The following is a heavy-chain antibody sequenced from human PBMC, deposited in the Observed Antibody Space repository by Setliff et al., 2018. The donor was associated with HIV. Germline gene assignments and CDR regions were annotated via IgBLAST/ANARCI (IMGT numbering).Heavy chain of an antibody. D-gene: IGHD2-15*01. CDR2: INHSGTT. V-gene: IGHV4-34*01. Sequence: PSETLSLTCTGSGGSFSDYYWSWIRQPPGKGLEWIGEINHSGTTNSNPSLKSRVTISVDTSKNQFSLRLTSVTAADTAVDYCAGGNPDGWLHHYTDVWGKGTTVTVSS. CDR3: AGGNPDGWLHHYTDV. J-gene: IGHJ6*03. CDR1: GGSFSDYY.